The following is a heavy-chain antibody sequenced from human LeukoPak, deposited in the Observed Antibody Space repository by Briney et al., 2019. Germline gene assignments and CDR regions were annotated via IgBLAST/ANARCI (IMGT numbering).Heavy chain of an antibody. CDR2: ISYDGSNK. V-gene: IGHV3-30-3*01. D-gene: IGHD3-22*01. CDR1: GFTFSSYA. CDR3: ARRGYYYDSSGYPVVDY. Sequence: PGGSLRLSCAASGFTFSSYAMHWGRQAPGKGLEWVAVISYDGSNKYYADSVKGRFTISRDNSKNTLYLQMNSLRAEDTAVYYCARRGYYYDSSGYPVVDYWGQGTLVTVSS. J-gene: IGHJ4*02.